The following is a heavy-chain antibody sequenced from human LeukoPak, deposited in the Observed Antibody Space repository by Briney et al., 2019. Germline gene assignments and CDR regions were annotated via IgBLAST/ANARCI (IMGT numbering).Heavy chain of an antibody. V-gene: IGHV3-23*01. Sequence: GGSLRLSCAASGFPFSSYAMSWVRQAPGKGLEWVSAISGSGGSTYYADSVKGRFTISRDNSKNTLYLPMNSLRAEDTAVYYCAKSAKDIVVVVAATITAFDIWGQGTMVTVSS. CDR2: ISGSGGST. CDR1: GFPFSSYA. CDR3: AKSAKDIVVVVAATITAFDI. J-gene: IGHJ3*02. D-gene: IGHD2-15*01.